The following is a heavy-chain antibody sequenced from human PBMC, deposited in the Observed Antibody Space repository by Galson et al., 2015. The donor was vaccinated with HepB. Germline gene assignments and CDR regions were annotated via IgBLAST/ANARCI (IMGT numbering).Heavy chain of an antibody. CDR2: INPDGSEK. V-gene: IGHV3-7*03. Sequence: SLRLSCAASGFTFSVHWMSWVRQAPGKGLEWVANINPDGSEKDYADSVKGRSPIPRDNPENSLYLQMNSLRAADTAMYCCARGHYGLDVWGQGTTVIVSS. CDR1: GFTFSVHW. J-gene: IGHJ6*02. CDR3: ARGHYGLDV.